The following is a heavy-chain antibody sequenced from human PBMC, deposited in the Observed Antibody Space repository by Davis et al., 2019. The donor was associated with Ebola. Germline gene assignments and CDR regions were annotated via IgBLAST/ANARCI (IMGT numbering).Heavy chain of an antibody. V-gene: IGHV3-33*01. D-gene: IGHD3-16*01. CDR3: AREDFGLMDHDAFDI. CDR1: GFTFSSYG. J-gene: IGHJ3*02. CDR2: IWYDGSNK. Sequence: GESLKISCAASGFTFSSYGMHWVRQAPGKGLEWVAVIWYDGSNKYYADPVKGRFTISRDNSKNTLYLQMNSLRAEDTAVYYCAREDFGLMDHDAFDIWGQGTMVTVSS.